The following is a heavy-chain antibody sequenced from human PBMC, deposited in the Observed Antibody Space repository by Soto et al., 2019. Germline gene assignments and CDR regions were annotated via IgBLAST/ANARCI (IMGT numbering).Heavy chain of an antibody. CDR2: IIPVFQTA. D-gene: IGHD3-22*01. Sequence: QEQLVQSGAEVQKPGSSVKVSCKASGGPFSSYPISWVRQVPGQGLEWMGGIIPVFQTAYYTQRFQGRVTITADESTNTAYMELSSLRSEDTAIYYCARGGSGYTWFNEFWGQGTLVTVSS. CDR3: ARGGSGYTWFNEF. V-gene: IGHV1-69*01. CDR1: GGPFSSYP. J-gene: IGHJ4*02.